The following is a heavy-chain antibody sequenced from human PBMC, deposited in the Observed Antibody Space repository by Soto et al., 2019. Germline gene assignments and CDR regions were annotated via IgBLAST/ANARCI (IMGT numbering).Heavy chain of an antibody. CDR2: INPGGGST. Sequence: ASVKVSCKASGYTFTSYYMHWVRQAPGQGLEWMGIINPGGGSTSYAQKFQGRVTMTTDTSTSTAYMELRSLRSDDTAVYYCARDKGYCSGGSCYYGYWGQGTLVTVSS. CDR1: GYTFTSYY. V-gene: IGHV1-46*01. CDR3: ARDKGYCSGGSCYYGY. D-gene: IGHD2-15*01. J-gene: IGHJ4*02.